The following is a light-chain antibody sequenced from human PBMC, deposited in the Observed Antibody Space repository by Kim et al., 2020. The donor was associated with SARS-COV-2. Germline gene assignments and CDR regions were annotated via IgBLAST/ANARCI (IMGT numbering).Light chain of an antibody. J-gene: IGLJ2*01. Sequence: QSVLTQPPSASGTPGQRVTISCSGSGSNIGSNTVNWYQQLPGTAPKLLMYTNNQRPSGVPDRFSGSKSGTSASLAISGLQSEDEADYYCAAWDDRLNGPVFGGGTQLTVL. CDR1: GSNIGSNT. CDR3: AAWDDRLNGPV. CDR2: TNN. V-gene: IGLV1-44*01.